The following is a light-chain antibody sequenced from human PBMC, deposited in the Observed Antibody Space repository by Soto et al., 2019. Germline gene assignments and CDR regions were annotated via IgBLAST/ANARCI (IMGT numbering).Light chain of an antibody. CDR2: DAS. V-gene: IGKV3-11*01. Sequence: EIVLTQSPATLSLSPGERATLSCMASQSVSSYLAWYQQKPGQAPRLLIYDASNRATGIPARFSGSVSGTDFTLTISSLEPEDFAVYYCQQRSNWPWTFGQGTKVEIK. CDR3: QQRSNWPWT. J-gene: IGKJ1*01. CDR1: QSVSSY.